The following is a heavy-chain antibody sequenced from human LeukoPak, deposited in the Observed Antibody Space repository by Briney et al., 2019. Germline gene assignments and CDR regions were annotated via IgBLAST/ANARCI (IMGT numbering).Heavy chain of an antibody. Sequence: GGSLRLSCAASGFTVSSNYMSWVRQAPGKGLEWVSVIYSGGSTYYADSVKGRFTISRDNLENTVYLQMNSLRAEDTAVYYCVKIGGAYTRYFDLWGRGTLVTVSS. CDR2: IYSGGST. CDR3: VKIGGAYTRYFDL. CDR1: GFTVSSNY. D-gene: IGHD2/OR15-2a*01. V-gene: IGHV3-53*01. J-gene: IGHJ2*01.